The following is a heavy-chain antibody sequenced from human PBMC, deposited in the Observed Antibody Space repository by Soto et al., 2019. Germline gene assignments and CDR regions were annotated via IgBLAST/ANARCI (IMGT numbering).Heavy chain of an antibody. CDR1: GGSFSGYY. CDR2: INHSGST. V-gene: IGHV4-34*01. D-gene: IGHD1-7*01. CDR3: ARGTTLDY. J-gene: IGHJ4*02. Sequence: SETLSLTCAVYGGSFSGYYWSWIRQPPGKGLEWIGEINHSGSTNYNPSLKSRVTISVDTSKNQFSLKLSSVTAADTAVYYCARGTTLDYWGQGTLVTVSS.